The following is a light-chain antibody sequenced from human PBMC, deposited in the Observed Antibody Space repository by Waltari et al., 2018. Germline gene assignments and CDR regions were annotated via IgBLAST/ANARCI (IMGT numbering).Light chain of an antibody. CDR2: GAS. CDR1: QGVDSN. V-gene: IGKV3-15*01. Sequence: VMTQSPVTLSVSLGERATLSCRASQGVDSNLAWYQRKPGQPPRLLIVGASTRATGVPARFSGSGSGTEFTLTIDSLQSDDFAVYYCHQYNKWPLWSFGQGTKV. J-gene: IGKJ1*01. CDR3: HQYNKWPLWS.